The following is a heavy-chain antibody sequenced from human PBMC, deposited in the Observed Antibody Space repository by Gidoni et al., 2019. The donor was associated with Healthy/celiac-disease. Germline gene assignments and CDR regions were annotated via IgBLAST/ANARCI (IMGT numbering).Heavy chain of an antibody. CDR2: IYPGDSDT. CDR1: GYSFTSYW. D-gene: IGHD2-15*01. CDR3: ARSAEGPYCSGGSCYDVLPSPSLDP. J-gene: IGHJ5*02. V-gene: IGHV5-51*03. Sequence: EVQLVQSGAEVKKPGESLKISCKGSGYSFTSYWIGWVRQMPGKGLEWMGIIYPGDSDTRYSPSFQGQVTISADKSISTAYLQWSSLKASDTAMYYCARSAEGPYCSGGSCYDVLPSPSLDPWGQGTLVTVSS.